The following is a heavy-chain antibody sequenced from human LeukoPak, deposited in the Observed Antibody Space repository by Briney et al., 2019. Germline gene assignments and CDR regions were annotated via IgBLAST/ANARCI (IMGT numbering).Heavy chain of an antibody. CDR3: ARCGSDCYILDY. Sequence: QPGGSLRLSCAASGFTFSSYWMSWVRQAPGKGLEWVAVISYDGINTYYADSVKGRFTISRDNSKSTLYLQMNSLRPEDTAVYFCARCGSDCYILDYWGQGTLVTVSS. D-gene: IGHD2-21*02. V-gene: IGHV3-30*03. J-gene: IGHJ4*02. CDR2: ISYDGINT. CDR1: GFTFSSYW.